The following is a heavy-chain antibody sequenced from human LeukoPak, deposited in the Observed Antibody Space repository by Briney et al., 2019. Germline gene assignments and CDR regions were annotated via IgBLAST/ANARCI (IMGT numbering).Heavy chain of an antibody. Sequence: ASVKVSCKASGYIFTNDDISWVRQAPGQGLEWMGWISAYNGNTKYAQKFQGRVSVTTDTPTSTAYMELRSLRSDDTAVYYCARSVAGTSYFDYWGQGTLVIVSS. CDR3: ARSVAGTSYFDY. CDR1: GYIFTNDD. D-gene: IGHD6-19*01. CDR2: ISAYNGNT. J-gene: IGHJ4*02. V-gene: IGHV1-18*01.